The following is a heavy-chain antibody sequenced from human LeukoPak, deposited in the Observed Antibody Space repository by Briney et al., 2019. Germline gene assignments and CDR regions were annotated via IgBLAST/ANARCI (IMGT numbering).Heavy chain of an antibody. V-gene: IGHV3-21*01. Sequence: GGSLRLSCAASRFTFSTYSMNWVRQAPGKGLEWVSSISSDSNYIYYADSVKGRFTFSRDNAKNSLYLQMNSLRAEDTAVYYCARFDYGDSAGRAGPLNFWGQGTLVTVSS. CDR3: ARFDYGDSAGRAGPLNF. D-gene: IGHD4-17*01. J-gene: IGHJ4*02. CDR2: ISSDSNYI. CDR1: RFTFSTYS.